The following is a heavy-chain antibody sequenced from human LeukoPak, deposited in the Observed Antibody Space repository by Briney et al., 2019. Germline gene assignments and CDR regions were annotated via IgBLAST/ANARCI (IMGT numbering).Heavy chain of an antibody. CDR2: IYTSGST. CDR1: GGSISSYY. J-gene: IGHJ4*02. V-gene: IGHV4-4*09. D-gene: IGHD2-2*01. Sequence: SETLSLTCTVSGGSISSYYWSWTRQPPGEGLEWIGYIYTSGSTNYNPSLKSRVTISVDTSKNQFSLKLSSVTAADTAVYYCARSVGYCSSTSCSPRYFDYWGQGTLVTVSS. CDR3: ARSVGYCSSTSCSPRYFDY.